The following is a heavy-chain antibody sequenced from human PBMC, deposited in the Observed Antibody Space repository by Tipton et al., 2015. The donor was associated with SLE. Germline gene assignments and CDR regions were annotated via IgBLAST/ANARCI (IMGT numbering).Heavy chain of an antibody. D-gene: IGHD2/OR15-2a*01. CDR1: GGSIRSSNYY. V-gene: IGHV4-39*02. CDR3: ARSSSVRTLLWPTFAY. Sequence: LRLSCTVSGGSIRSSNYYWGWIRQPPGKGLEWIGSISYSGNTYYNPSLKSRVTISADTSKNHLSLKLTSVTAADTAVYFCARSSSVRTLLWPTFAYWGQGTLVTVSS. CDR2: ISYSGNT. J-gene: IGHJ4*02.